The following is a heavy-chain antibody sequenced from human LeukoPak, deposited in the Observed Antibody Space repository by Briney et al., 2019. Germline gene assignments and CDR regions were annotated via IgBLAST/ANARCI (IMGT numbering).Heavy chain of an antibody. CDR1: GGSINTYY. J-gene: IGHJ6*03. Sequence: SETLSLTCTVSGGSINTYYWSWIRQSAGKGLEWIGRIYSSGSTNYNPSLKSRVTVSVDTSKNQFSLKLSSVTAADTAVYYCAREGRGYSYGKHYYYYYYMDVWGKGTTVTVSS. D-gene: IGHD5-18*01. CDR3: AREGRGYSYGKHYYYYYYMDV. V-gene: IGHV4-4*07. CDR2: IYSSGST.